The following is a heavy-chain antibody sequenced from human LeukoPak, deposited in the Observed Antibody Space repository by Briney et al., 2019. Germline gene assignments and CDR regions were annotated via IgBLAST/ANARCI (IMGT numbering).Heavy chain of an antibody. CDR1: GFTFDDYA. CDR2: ISWNSGSI. D-gene: IGHD3-10*01. J-gene: IGHJ4*02. CDR3: AKDLSTHYYGSGSFGFDY. V-gene: IGHV3-9*01. Sequence: PGRSLRLSCAASGFTFDDYAMHWVRQAPGKGLEWVSGISWNSGSIGYADSVKGRFTISRDNAKNSLYLQMNSLRAEDTALYYCAKDLSTHYYGSGSFGFDYWGQGTLVTVSS.